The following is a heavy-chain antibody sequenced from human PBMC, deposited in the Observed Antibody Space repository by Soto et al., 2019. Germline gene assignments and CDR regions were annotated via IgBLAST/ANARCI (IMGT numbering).Heavy chain of an antibody. D-gene: IGHD3-16*01. CDR1: GFTFSSYE. CDR3: ARVKRRYYDYVRGSYGK. Sequence: PGGSLRLSCAASGFTFSSYEMNWVRQAPGKGLEWVSYISSSGSTIYYADSVKGRFTISRDNAKNSLYLQMNSLRAEDTAVYYCARVKRRYYDYVRGSYGKWGQGTLVTVSS. CDR2: ISSSGSTI. J-gene: IGHJ4*02. V-gene: IGHV3-48*03.